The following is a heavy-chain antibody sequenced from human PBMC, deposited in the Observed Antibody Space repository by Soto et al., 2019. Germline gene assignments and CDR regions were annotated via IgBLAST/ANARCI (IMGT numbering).Heavy chain of an antibody. CDR3: ARGRIAGAATDFYYYGMDV. CDR1: GGTFSTYV. CDR2: IIPVFATT. V-gene: IGHV1-69*12. J-gene: IGHJ6*02. Sequence: QVQLVQSGAEVKKPGSSVKVSCKASGGTFSTYVISWVRQAPGQGLEWMGGIIPVFATTNYAQKFQGRVTITADESTGTGYMELNSLRSEDTAVYYCARGRIAGAATDFYYYGMDVWGQGTSVTVSS. D-gene: IGHD1-26*01.